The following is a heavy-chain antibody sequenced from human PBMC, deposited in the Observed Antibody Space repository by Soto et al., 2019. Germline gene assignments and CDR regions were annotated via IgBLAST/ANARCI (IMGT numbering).Heavy chain of an antibody. Sequence: GGSLRLSCAASGFTFSSYAMSWVRQAPGKGLEWVSAISGSGGSTYYADSVKGRFTISRDNSKNTLYLQMNSLRAEDTAVYYCAKDRGIPYNWNDESSIYYYYYGMDVWGQGTTVTVSS. CDR2: ISGSGGST. D-gene: IGHD1-1*01. J-gene: IGHJ6*02. V-gene: IGHV3-23*01. CDR1: GFTFSSYA. CDR3: AKDRGIPYNWNDESSIYYYYYGMDV.